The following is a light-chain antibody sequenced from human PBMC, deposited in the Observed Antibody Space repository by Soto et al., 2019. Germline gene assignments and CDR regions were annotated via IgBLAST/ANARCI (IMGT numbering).Light chain of an antibody. Sequence: QSVLTQPPSVSAAPGQKVTISCSGSTSNIGNNFVSWYQQFPGTAPKLLIYDDNKRPSGIPDRFSGSKSGNTASLTISGLQTEDEADYYCCSYAGSYTLVFGGGTKLTVL. CDR3: CSYAGSYTLV. J-gene: IGLJ2*01. V-gene: IGLV1-51*01. CDR2: DDN. CDR1: TSNIGNNF.